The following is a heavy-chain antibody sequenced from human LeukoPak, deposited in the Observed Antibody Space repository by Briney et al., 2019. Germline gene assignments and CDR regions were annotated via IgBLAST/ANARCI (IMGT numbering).Heavy chain of an antibody. CDR1: GFTFSTYG. J-gene: IGHJ2*01. CDR3: AKSYDNHNWYFHL. Sequence: PGRSLRLSCAASGFTFSTYGMNWVRQAPGKGLEWVAIIWYDGNNKYYADSVKGRFTISRDNSKNTLYLQMNSLRADDMAVYYCAKSYDNHNWYFHLWGRGTLVTVSS. CDR2: IWYDGNNK. V-gene: IGHV3-33*06. D-gene: IGHD3-10*01.